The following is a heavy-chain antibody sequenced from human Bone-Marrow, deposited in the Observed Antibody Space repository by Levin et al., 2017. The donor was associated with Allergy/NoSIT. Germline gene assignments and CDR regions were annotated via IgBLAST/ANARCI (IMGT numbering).Heavy chain of an antibody. CDR1: GFNFNNYG. CDR2: IWHDGSKQ. D-gene: IGHD3-16*01. J-gene: IGHJ6*02. V-gene: IGHV3-33*01. Sequence: GGSLRLSCAASGFNFNNYGMHWVRQAPGKGLEWVADIWHDGSKQDYADSVKGRFTISRDNSKNTLFLLMNSLSAEETAVYYCARSMGATWYGLDVWGQGTTVTVSS. CDR3: ARSMGATWYGLDV.